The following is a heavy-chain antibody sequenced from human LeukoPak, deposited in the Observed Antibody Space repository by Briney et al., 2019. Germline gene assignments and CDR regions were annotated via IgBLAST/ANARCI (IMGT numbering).Heavy chain of an antibody. V-gene: IGHV3-30*02. J-gene: IGHJ4*02. CDR3: AKDKTPYNWNDAPFDY. D-gene: IGHD1-1*01. Sequence: GGSLRLSCAASGFTFSSYGMHWVRQAPGKGLEWVAFIRYDGSNKYYADSVKGRFAISRDNSKNTLYLQMNSLRAEDTAVYYCAKDKTPYNWNDAPFDYWGQGTLVTVSS. CDR2: IRYDGSNK. CDR1: GFTFSSYG.